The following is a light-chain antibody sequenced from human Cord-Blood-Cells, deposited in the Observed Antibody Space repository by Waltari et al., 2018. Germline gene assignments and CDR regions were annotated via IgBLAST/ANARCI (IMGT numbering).Light chain of an antibody. CDR1: SSNIGNDD. J-gene: IGLJ3*02. V-gene: IGLV1-51*01. Sequence: QSVLTQPPSVSAAPGQKVTISCSGSSSNIGNDDVSWYQQLPGPAPKLLIYDNNNRPSGIPDRFSGPKSGTSATLGITGLQTGDEADYYCGTWDSSLSAGVFGGGTKLTVL. CDR2: DNN. CDR3: GTWDSSLSAGV.